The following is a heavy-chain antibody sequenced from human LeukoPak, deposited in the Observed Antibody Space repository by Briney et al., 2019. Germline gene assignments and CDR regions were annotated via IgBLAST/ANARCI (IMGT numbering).Heavy chain of an antibody. CDR1: GFTFSNAW. V-gene: IGHV3-15*01. D-gene: IGHD3-16*01. Sequence: PGGSLRLSCAASGFTFSNAWMSWVRQAPGKGLEWVGRIKRKTDGGTTDYAAPVKGRFTISRHDSKNTLYLQMNSLKTEDTAVYYCTTTPYYDYIWGSYSDYWGQGTLVTVSS. J-gene: IGHJ4*02. CDR3: TTTPYYDYIWGSYSDY. CDR2: IKRKTDGGTT.